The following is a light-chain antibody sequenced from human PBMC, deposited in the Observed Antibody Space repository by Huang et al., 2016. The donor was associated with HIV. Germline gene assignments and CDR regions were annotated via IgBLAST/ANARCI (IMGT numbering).Light chain of an antibody. V-gene: IGKV3-15*01. CDR1: QTVTNN. Sequence: MTQSPAILSVSPGERASLSCRTSQTVTNNLAWYQHRPGQAPRVLIYGASTRAAGVPARFSGSGSGTDFTLTISSLQSEDFGIYYCHQYDNWSPAFGGGTRVEVK. CDR3: HQYDNWSPA. CDR2: GAS. J-gene: IGKJ4*01.